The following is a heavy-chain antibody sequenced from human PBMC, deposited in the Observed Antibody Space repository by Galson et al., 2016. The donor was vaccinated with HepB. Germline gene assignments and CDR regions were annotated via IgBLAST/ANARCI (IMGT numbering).Heavy chain of an antibody. J-gene: IGHJ6*02. V-gene: IGHV4-61*01. CDR3: AGDEGFYNGMDV. Sequence: SETLSLTCTVSSDPVTSGTYYWSWVRQSPGKGLDWIGYIHDSGNTNYNPPIKSRVTISRDTSKNQFFLELTSVTAADTAVYYCAGDEGFYNGMDVWGQGTTVTVAS. CDR1: SDPVTSGTYY. CDR2: IHDSGNT. D-gene: IGHD2-2*02.